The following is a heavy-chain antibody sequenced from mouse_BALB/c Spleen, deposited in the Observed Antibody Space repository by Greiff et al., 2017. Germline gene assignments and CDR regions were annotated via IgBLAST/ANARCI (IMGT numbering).Heavy chain of an antibody. CDR1: GFTFSSYA. D-gene: IGHD2-10*02. CDR2: ISSGGST. Sequence: EVMLVESGGGLVKPGGSLKLSCAASGFTFSSYAMSWVRQTPEKRLEWVASISSGGSTYYPDSVKGRFTISRDNARNILYLQMSSLRSEDTAMYYCARGGYGNYPFAYWGQGTLVTVSA. J-gene: IGHJ3*01. CDR3: ARGGYGNYPFAY. V-gene: IGHV5-6-5*01.